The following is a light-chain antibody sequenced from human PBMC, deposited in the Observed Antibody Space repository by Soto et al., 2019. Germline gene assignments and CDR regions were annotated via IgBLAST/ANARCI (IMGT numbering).Light chain of an antibody. CDR2: DNN. Sequence: QSVLTQPPSVSAASGQKVTISCSGSSSNIGSNYVSWYQQLPGTAPKLLIYDNNQRPSGIPDRFSGSKSGTSATLGITGLQTGDEADYYCGTWDSSLSAYVFGTGTQLTVL. CDR1: SSNIGSNY. CDR3: GTWDSSLSAYV. J-gene: IGLJ1*01. V-gene: IGLV1-51*01.